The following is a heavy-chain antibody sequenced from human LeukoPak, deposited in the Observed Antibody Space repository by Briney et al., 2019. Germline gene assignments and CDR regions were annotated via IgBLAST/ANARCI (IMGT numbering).Heavy chain of an antibody. CDR2: IIPIFGTA. CDR1: GGTFSSYA. CDR3: ARDHNWVVDY. J-gene: IGHJ4*02. V-gene: IGHV1-69*06. D-gene: IGHD1-1*01. Sequence: GASVKVSCKASGGTFSSYAISWVRQAPGQGLEWMGGIIPIFGTANYAQKFQGRVTITADKSTSTAYMELRSLRSDDTAVYYCARDHNWVVDYWGQGTLVTVSS.